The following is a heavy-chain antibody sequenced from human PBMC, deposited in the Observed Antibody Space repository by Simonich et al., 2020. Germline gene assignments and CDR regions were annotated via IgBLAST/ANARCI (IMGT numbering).Heavy chain of an antibody. Sequence: EVQLVQSGAEVKKPGESLKISCKGSGYSFTGYWIGWGRQMPGKGRVWMGILDPGDSDTRYSPSFQGQVTISADKSISTAYLQWSSLKASDTAMYYCARQLNDFDIWGQGTMVTVSS. D-gene: IGHD1-1*01. J-gene: IGHJ3*02. CDR1: GYSFTGYW. CDR2: LDPGDSDT. CDR3: ARQLNDFDI. V-gene: IGHV5-51*01.